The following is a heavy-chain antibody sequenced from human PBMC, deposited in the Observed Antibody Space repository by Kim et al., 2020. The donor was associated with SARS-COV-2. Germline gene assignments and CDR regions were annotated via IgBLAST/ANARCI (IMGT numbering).Heavy chain of an antibody. V-gene: IGHV6-1*01. CDR3: ARGGGYRLDP. D-gene: IGHD3-22*01. Sequence: WYNGYAVAVKSRITINPDTSNNQFSLQLTSVTPEDTAGYYCARGGGYRLDPWGQGTLVTVSS. J-gene: IGHJ5*02. CDR2: WYN.